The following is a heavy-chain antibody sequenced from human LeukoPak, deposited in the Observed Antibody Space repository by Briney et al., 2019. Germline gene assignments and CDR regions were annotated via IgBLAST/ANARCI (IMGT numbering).Heavy chain of an antibody. CDR2: IIPIFGTA. V-gene: IGHV1-69*13. D-gene: IGHD2-2*01. CDR3: ARGARDQLLGIYYYYMDV. J-gene: IGHJ6*03. CDR1: GGTFSSYA. Sequence: SVKVSCKASGGTFSSYAISWVRQAPGQGLEWMGGIIPIFGTANYAQKFQGRVTITADESTSTAYMELSSLRSEDTAVYYCARGARDQLLGIYYYYMDVWGKGTTVTISS.